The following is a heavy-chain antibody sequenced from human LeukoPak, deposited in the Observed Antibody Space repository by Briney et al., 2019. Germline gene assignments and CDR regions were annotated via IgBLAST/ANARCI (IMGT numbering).Heavy chain of an antibody. V-gene: IGHV3-33*06. CDR1: GFTFSSYG. CDR3: AKSPNYYYYYMDV. CDR2: IWYDGSNK. Sequence: GGSLRLSCAASGFTFSSYGMHWVHQAPGKGLEWVAVIWYDGSNKYYADSVKGRFTISRDNSKNTLYLQMNSLRAEDTAVYYCAKSPNYYYYYMDVWGKGTTVTVSS. J-gene: IGHJ6*03.